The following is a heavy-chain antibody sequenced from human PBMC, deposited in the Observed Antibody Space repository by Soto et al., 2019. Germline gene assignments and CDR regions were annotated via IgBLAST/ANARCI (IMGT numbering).Heavy chain of an antibody. D-gene: IGHD6-13*01. V-gene: IGHV3-13*05. CDR3: ARGGRGQRLVDYYYYSMDV. CDR1: GFTFSSYD. Sequence: GGSLRLSCAASGFTFSSYDMHWVRQATGKGLEWVSAIGTAGDPYYPGSVKGRFTISRENAKNSLYLQMNSLRAGDTAVYYCARGGRGQRLVDYYYYSMDVWGQGTTVTVSS. CDR2: IGTAGDP. J-gene: IGHJ6*02.